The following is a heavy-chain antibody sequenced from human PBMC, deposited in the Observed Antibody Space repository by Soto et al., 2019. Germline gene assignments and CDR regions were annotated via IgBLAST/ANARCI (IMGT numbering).Heavy chain of an antibody. CDR1: GFTFSSYG. V-gene: IGHV3-30*18. CDR2: ISYDGSNK. D-gene: IGHD5-12*01. CDR3: AKDLFIGYSGYGNFDY. J-gene: IGHJ4*02. Sequence: GGSLRLSCAASGFTFSSYGMHWVRQAPGKGLEWVAVISYDGSNKYYADSVKGRFTISRDNSKNTLYLQMNSLRAEDTAVYYCAKDLFIGYSGYGNFDYWGQGTLVTVSS.